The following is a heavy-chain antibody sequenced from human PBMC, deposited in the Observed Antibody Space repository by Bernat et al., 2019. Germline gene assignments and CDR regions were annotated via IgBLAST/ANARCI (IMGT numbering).Heavy chain of an antibody. CDR3: TSYDYGDYRYVGGIDY. J-gene: IGHJ4*02. Sequence: EVQLVESGGGLVQPGGSLKLSCAASGFTFSGPAMHWVRQASGKGLEWVGRIRSKANSYATAYAASVKGRFTISRDDSKNTAYLQMNSLKTEDTAVYYCTSYDYGDYRYVGGIDYWGQGTLVTVSS. D-gene: IGHD4-17*01. CDR1: GFTFSGPA. V-gene: IGHV3-73*01. CDR2: IRSKANSYAT.